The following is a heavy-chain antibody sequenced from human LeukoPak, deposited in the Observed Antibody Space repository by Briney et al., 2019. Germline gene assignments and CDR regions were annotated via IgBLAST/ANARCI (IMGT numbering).Heavy chain of an antibody. D-gene: IGHD3-22*01. Sequence: SEILSLTCTVSGGSISSYYWTWIRQPPGKGLEWIGYIYYRGNTKYNPSLKSRVSISVDTSKNQFSLNLSSVTAADTAVYYCARLEDYYDGSGYYYHWDQGTLVTVSS. CDR2: IYYRGNT. CDR1: GGSISSYY. CDR3: ARLEDYYDGSGYYYH. V-gene: IGHV4-59*08. J-gene: IGHJ4*02.